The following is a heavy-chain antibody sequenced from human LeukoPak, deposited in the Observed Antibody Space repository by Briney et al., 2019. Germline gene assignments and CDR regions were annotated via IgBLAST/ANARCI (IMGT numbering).Heavy chain of an antibody. V-gene: IGHV3-33*01. CDR2: IWRGGNYK. CDR3: VTDPPDSGWAFWS. Sequence: PGRSLRLSCSASGFNFRTHAMHWVRQAPGKGLEWVAMIWRGGNYKFYANSLEGRSTISRDDSTSTLSLQMDSLRVEGTAVYYCVTDPPDSGWAFWSWGQGALVTVSS. D-gene: IGHD6-25*01. CDR1: GFNFRTHA. J-gene: IGHJ5*02.